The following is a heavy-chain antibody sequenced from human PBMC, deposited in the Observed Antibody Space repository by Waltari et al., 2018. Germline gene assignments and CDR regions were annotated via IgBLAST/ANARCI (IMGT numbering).Heavy chain of an antibody. J-gene: IGHJ6*03. CDR1: GYTFTGYY. CDR3: ARDTGYCSSTSCYDYYYYYYMDV. CDR2: INPNSGGT. D-gene: IGHD2-2*01. V-gene: IGHV1-2*02. Sequence: QVQLVQSGAEVKKPGASVKVSCKASGYTFTGYYMHWVRQAPGQGLEWMGWINPNSGGTNYAQKFQGRVTMTRDTSISTAYMELSRLRSDDTAVYYCARDTGYCSSTSCYDYYYYYYMDVWGKGTTVTISS.